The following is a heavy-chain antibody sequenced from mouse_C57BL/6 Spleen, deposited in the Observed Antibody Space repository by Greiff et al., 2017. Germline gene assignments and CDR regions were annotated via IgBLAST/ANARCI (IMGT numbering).Heavy chain of an antibody. Sequence: EVKLMESGAELVKPGASVKLSCTASGFNIKDYYMHWVKQRTEQGLEWIGRIDPEDGETKYAQKFQGKATITADTSSNTAYLQLSSLTSEDTAVYYCARGNYGGTVDYWGQGTTLTVSS. CDR2: IDPEDGET. CDR3: ARGNYGGTVDY. V-gene: IGHV14-2*01. D-gene: IGHD1-1*01. J-gene: IGHJ2*01. CDR1: GFNIKDYY.